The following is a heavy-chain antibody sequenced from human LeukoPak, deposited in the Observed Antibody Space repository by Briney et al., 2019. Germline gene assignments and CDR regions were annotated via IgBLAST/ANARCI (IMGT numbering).Heavy chain of an antibody. CDR2: ISSSSSYI. V-gene: IGHV3-21*01. CDR1: GFTFSSYS. Sequence: GGSLRLSCAASGFTFSSYSMNWVRQAPGKGLEWVSSISSSSSYIYYADSVKGRFTISRDNAKNSLYLQMNSLRAEDTAVYYCARVFLGSGIYHPDWSGPNPFDYWGQGTLVTVSS. D-gene: IGHD3-3*01. J-gene: IGHJ4*02. CDR3: ARVFLGSGIYHPDWSGPNPFDY.